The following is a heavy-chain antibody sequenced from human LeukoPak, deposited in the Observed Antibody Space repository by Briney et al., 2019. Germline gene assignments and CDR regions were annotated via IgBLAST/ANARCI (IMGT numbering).Heavy chain of an antibody. D-gene: IGHD3-22*01. V-gene: IGHV3-30*03. CDR2: ISYDGTNK. J-gene: IGHJ4*02. CDR1: GFTFSSYG. CDR3: ARTYYYDSSGYYRVLGEFDY. Sequence: PGGSLRLSRAASGFTFSSYGMHWVRQAPGKGLEWVAVISYDGTNKYYADSVKGRFTTSRDNSKNTLYLQMNSLRAEDTAVYYCARTYYYDSSGYYRVLGEFDYWGQGTLVTVSS.